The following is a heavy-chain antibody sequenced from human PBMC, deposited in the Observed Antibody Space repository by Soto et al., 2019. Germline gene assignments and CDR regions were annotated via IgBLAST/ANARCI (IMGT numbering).Heavy chain of an antibody. CDR1: GFTFTNLW. CDR3: VRGGLSGWTRPYFFDY. V-gene: IGHV3-74*03. J-gene: IGHJ4*01. D-gene: IGHD6-19*01. Sequence: GRSLRLSCEASGFTFTNLWIQWVRQGPEKGLVWVSRISSDGSITSYADSVKGRFTISRDNAKNMVYLEMNSLRAEDTAVYYCVRGGLSGWTRPYFFDYWGHGAMVTVSS. CDR2: ISSDGSIT.